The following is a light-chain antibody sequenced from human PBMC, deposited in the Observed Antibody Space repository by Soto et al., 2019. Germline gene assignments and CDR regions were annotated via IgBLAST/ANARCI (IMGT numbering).Light chain of an antibody. V-gene: IGKV3-20*01. Sequence: IWLTQSPGTLSLSPGERATLSCRASQSVSSSYLAWYQQKPGQAPRLLIYGTSSRATAIPDRFSGSGSGTDFTLTISRLEPEDFAVYYCQQYGSSSWTFGQGTKV. CDR3: QQYGSSSWT. CDR2: GTS. J-gene: IGKJ1*01. CDR1: QSVSSSY.